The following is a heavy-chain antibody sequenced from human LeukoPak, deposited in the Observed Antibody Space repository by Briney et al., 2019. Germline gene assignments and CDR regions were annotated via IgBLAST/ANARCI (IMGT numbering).Heavy chain of an antibody. D-gene: IGHD4-17*01. Sequence: SQTLSLTRTVSGVSTSRYYWSWIPQPPGPRLEWIGYIYYSGSSNYNPSLKSQVTISVDTSKNQFSLKLSSVTAADTAVYYCARASGYNYGDFSADYWGQGTLVTVSS. CDR2: IYYSGSS. V-gene: IGHV4-59*08. J-gene: IGHJ4*02. CDR1: GVSTSRYY. CDR3: ARASGYNYGDFSADY.